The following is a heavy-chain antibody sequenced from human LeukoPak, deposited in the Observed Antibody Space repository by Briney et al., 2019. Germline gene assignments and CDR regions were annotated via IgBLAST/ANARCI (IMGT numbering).Heavy chain of an antibody. CDR3: ARASVWGSYRYTTD. CDR1: GFTFSSYA. V-gene: IGHV3-66*01. Sequence: GGSLRLSCAASGFTFSSYAMSWVRQAPGKGLEWVSVIYSGGSTYYADSVKGRFTISRDNSKNTLYLQMNSLRAEDTAVYYCARASVWGSYRYTTDWGQGTLVTVSS. J-gene: IGHJ4*02. D-gene: IGHD3-16*02. CDR2: IYSGGST.